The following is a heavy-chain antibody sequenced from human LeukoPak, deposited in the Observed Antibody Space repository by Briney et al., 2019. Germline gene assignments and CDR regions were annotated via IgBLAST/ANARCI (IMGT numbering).Heavy chain of an antibody. CDR3: ARVAKERVGGVYYFDY. CDR1: GFTFSDYD. D-gene: IGHD1-1*01. V-gene: IGHV3-13*01. J-gene: IGHJ4*02. CDR2: IGTAGDT. Sequence: GGSLRLSCAASGFTFSDYDMHWVRQATGKGLEWVSAIGTAGDTYYTGSVKGRFTISRENAKNSLCLQMNSLRAGDTAVYYCARVAKERVGGVYYFDYWGQGTLVTVSP.